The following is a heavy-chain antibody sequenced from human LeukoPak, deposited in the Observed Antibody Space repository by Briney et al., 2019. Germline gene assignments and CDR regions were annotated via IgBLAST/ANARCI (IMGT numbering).Heavy chain of an antibody. V-gene: IGHV3-48*03. CDR2: ISTSGSTT. D-gene: IGHD1-26*01. J-gene: IGHJ4*02. Sequence: GGSLRLPCAASGFTFSDYEVNWVRQAPGKGVEWVAYISTSGSTTHYADSVKGRFTISRDNAKNSLFLQMNSLRAEDTAAYYCARGAQWVIDYWGQGTLVTVSS. CDR1: GFTFSDYE. CDR3: ARGAQWVIDY.